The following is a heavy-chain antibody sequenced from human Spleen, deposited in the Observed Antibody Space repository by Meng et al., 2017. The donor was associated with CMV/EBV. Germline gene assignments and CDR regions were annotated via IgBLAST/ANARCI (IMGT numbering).Heavy chain of an antibody. Sequence: QVHLLQFGAEVKKPGASVNVTCKASGYTFTSYGISWVRQAPGQGLEWMGWISAYNGNKHYAQKFQGRVTMTTDTSTSTAYMELRGLRSDDTAVYYCARDSYTSLDYWGQGILVTVSS. CDR3: ARDSYTSLDY. CDR2: ISAYNGNK. D-gene: IGHD3-16*01. J-gene: IGHJ4*02. CDR1: GYTFTSYG. V-gene: IGHV1-18*01.